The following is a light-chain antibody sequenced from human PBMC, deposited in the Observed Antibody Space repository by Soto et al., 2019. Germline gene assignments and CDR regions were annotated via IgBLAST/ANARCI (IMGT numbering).Light chain of an antibody. Sequence: SSVLTQPRSVSVAPGQTATITCGGNNVGSKNMYWYRQRPGQAPVLVVYADSDRPSGIPERFSGSNSGSTATLTINRVEAGDEADYFCQVWDNTDEHPRVVFGGGTKVTVL. V-gene: IGLV3-21*02. CDR1: NVGSKN. CDR3: QVWDNTDEHPRVV. CDR2: ADS. J-gene: IGLJ3*02.